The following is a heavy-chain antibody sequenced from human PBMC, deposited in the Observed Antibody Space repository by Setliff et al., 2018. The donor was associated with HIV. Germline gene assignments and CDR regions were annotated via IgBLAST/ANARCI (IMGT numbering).Heavy chain of an antibody. V-gene: IGHV4-34*01. CDR1: GGSFSGYY. CDR3: ARSGAGFFHCYFYMDV. D-gene: IGHD1-26*01. Sequence: SETLSLTCAVYGGSFSGYYWSWIRQPPGKGLEWIGEINHSGSTNYNPSLKSRVTISVDTSKNQFSLKLSSVTAADTAVYYCARSGAGFFHCYFYMDVWGQGITVTVSS. J-gene: IGHJ6*03. CDR2: INHSGST.